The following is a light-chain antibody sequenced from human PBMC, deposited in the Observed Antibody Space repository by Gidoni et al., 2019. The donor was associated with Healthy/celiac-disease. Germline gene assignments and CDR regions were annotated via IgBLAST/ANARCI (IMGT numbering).Light chain of an antibody. CDR3: QQSYSTPLT. Sequence: DIQIPKSPSSLSASVGDRVTITCRASQSISSYLNWYQQKPGKAPKLLIYAASSLQSGVPSRFSGSGSGTDFTLTISSLQPEDFATYYCQQSYSTPLTFGPGTKVDIK. CDR2: AAS. J-gene: IGKJ3*01. V-gene: IGKV1-39*01. CDR1: QSISSY.